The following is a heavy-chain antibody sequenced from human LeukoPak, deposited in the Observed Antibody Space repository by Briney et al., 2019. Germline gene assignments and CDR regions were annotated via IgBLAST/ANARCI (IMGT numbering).Heavy chain of an antibody. CDR1: GGTFSSYA. V-gene: IGHV1-69*13. CDR2: IIPIFGTA. CDR3: ARGAYYYDSSEAFDI. D-gene: IGHD3-22*01. Sequence: SVEVSCKASGGTFSSYAISWVRQAPGQGLEWMGGIIPIFGTANYAQKFQGRVTITADESTSTAYMELSSPRSEDTAVYYCARGAYYYDSSEAFDIWGQGTMVTVSS. J-gene: IGHJ3*02.